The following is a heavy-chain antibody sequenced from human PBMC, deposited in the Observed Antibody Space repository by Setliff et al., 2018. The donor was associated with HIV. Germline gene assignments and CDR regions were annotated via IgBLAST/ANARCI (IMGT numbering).Heavy chain of an antibody. CDR2: IYSGGST. CDR1: GFTVSSNY. D-gene: IGHD3-22*01. CDR3: AITYYYDSSGYYY. Sequence: GGSLRLSCAASGFTVSSNYMSWVRQAPGKGLEWVSVIYSGGSTYYADSVKGRFTISRDNSKNTLYLQMNSLRAEDTAVYYCAITYYYDSSGYYYWGQGTLVTVSS. V-gene: IGHV3-53*01. J-gene: IGHJ4*02.